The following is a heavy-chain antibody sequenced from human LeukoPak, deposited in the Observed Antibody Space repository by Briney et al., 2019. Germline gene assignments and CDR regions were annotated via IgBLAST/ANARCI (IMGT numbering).Heavy chain of an antibody. CDR1: GFTFSNAW. CDR3: TTDSSQITGTDAGVDY. D-gene: IGHD1-20*01. J-gene: IGHJ4*02. Sequence: GGSLRLSCAASGFTFSNAWMSWVRQAPGKGLEWVGRIKSKTDGGTTDYAAPVKGRFTISIDDSKNTLYLQMNSLKTEDTAVYYCTTDSSQITGTDAGVDYWGQGTLVTVSS. V-gene: IGHV3-15*01. CDR2: IKSKTDGGTT.